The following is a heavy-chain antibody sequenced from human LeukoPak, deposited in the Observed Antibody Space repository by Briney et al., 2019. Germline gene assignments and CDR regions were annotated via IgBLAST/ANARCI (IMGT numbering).Heavy chain of an antibody. CDR1: GGSISSSSYY. CDR2: IYYTGGT. J-gene: IGHJ4*02. V-gene: IGHV4-39*07. Sequence: SETLSLTCTVSGGSISSSSYYWGWIRQPPGKGLEWIGSIYYTGGTYYNPSLKSRVTISVDTSKNQFSLKLSSVTAADTAVYYCARGGYYDSSGYYSAHFDYWGQGTLVTVSS. D-gene: IGHD3-22*01. CDR3: ARGGYYDSSGYYSAHFDY.